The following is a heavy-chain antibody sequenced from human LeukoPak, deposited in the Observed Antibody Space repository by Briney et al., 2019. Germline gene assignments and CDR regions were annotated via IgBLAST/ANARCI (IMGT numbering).Heavy chain of an antibody. CDR3: ARGHRDHVGSGYYYGC. J-gene: IGHJ4*02. D-gene: IGHD3-22*01. V-gene: IGHV4-4*07. CDR1: GDSLTNYY. Sequence: SETLSLTCTVSGDSLTNYYWAWIRQPAGKGLEWIGRIYPSVSTDYNPSLRSRVTISVDTSKNQFSLKLSSVTAADTAVYFCARGHRDHVGSGYYYGCWGQGTLVTVSS. CDR2: IYPSVST.